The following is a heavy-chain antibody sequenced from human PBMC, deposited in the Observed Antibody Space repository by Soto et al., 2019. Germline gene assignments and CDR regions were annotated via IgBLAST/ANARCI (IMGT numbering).Heavy chain of an antibody. Sequence: SETLSLTCTVSGDSISAYSWSWVRQPPGKGLEWIGNIHYNGNTKYNPSLKSRVTISVDTSKNQFSLKLNSVTAADTAVYYCASRHSSPYFDYWGQGTLVTVSS. D-gene: IGHD6-13*01. J-gene: IGHJ4*02. CDR1: GDSISAYS. V-gene: IGHV4-59*08. CDR3: ASRHSSPYFDY. CDR2: IHYNGNT.